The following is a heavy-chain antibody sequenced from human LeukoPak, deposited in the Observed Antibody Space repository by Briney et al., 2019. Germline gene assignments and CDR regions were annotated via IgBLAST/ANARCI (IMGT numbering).Heavy chain of an antibody. Sequence: YPSETLSLTGTVSGGSISSYYWSWFRQPPGKGLEWIGYIYYSGTTNYNPSLKSRVTISVDTSKNQFSLKLSSVTAADTAVYYCARGVYIAAAQYGYWGQGTLVSVSS. V-gene: IGHV4-59*01. CDR1: GGSISSYY. J-gene: IGHJ4*02. CDR3: ARGVYIAAAQYGY. D-gene: IGHD6-13*01. CDR2: IYYSGTT.